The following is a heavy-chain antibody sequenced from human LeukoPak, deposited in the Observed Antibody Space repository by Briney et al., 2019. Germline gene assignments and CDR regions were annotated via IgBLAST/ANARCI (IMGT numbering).Heavy chain of an antibody. CDR1: DGSISSYS. CDR2: IYYSGST. Sequence: SETLSLTCTVSDGSISSYSWSWIRQPPGKGLEWIGYIYYSGSTNYNPSLKSRVTISVDTSKNQFSLKLSSVTAADTAVYYCARTRNDYALDYWGQGTLVTVSS. V-gene: IGHV4-59*01. D-gene: IGHD4-17*01. J-gene: IGHJ4*02. CDR3: ARTRNDYALDY.